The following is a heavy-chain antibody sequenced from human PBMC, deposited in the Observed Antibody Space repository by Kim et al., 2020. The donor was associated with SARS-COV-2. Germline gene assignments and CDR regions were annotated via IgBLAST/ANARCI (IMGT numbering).Heavy chain of an antibody. Sequence: GGSLRLSCSASGFTFSDYLMSWFRQPPGRGLEWVGFVRSKACRGTTEYAASVKGRFTISRDDSKSIDYLQMNSLQSEDRAVYFCSRISGNWGDPSPFDNWGQGTMVTVSS. CDR3: SRISGNWGDPSPFDN. V-gene: IGHV3-49*03. J-gene: IGHJ4*02. CDR1: GFTFSDYL. CDR2: VRSKACRGTT. D-gene: IGHD7-27*01.